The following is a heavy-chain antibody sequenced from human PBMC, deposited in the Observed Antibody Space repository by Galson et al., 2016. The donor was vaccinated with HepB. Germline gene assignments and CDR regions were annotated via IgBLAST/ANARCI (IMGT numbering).Heavy chain of an antibody. D-gene: IGHD3-22*01. CDR1: GGSISSDGYS. Sequence: TLSLTCAVSGGSISSDGYSWSWIRLSPGKGLEWIGYIYHTGSTYSNPSLKRRATISVDTSKNQFSLNQGSVTAADTAVYFCARAPYYYDSRTYYFDYWGPGTLVTVSS. J-gene: IGHJ4*02. V-gene: IGHV4-30-2*06. CDR2: IYHTGST. CDR3: ARAPYYYDSRTYYFDY.